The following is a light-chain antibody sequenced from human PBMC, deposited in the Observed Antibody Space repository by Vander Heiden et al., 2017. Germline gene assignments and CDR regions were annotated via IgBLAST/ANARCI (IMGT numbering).Light chain of an antibody. CDR3: QQYGSSRLT. V-gene: IGKV3-20*01. J-gene: IGKJ4*01. CDR2: AAS. CDR1: QGGSSSY. Sequence: EIVLTQSPGTLSLSPGDTATLSCWASQGGSSSYLAWYQQKPGEAPSVLIYAASNSATGIPDRLSGSGSGTDFTLTISRLEPEDFAVYYCQQYGSSRLTCGGGAKVEIK.